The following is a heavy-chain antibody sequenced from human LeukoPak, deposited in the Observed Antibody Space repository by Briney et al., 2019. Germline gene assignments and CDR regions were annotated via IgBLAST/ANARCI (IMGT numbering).Heavy chain of an antibody. CDR2: IYYSGST. D-gene: IGHD3-22*01. CDR1: GGSISSYY. Sequence: PSETLSLTCTVSGGSISSYYWSWIRQPPGKGLEWLGYIYYSGSTNYNPSLKSRVTISVDTSKNQFSLKLSSVTAADTAVYYCASVKYYYDSSGYPGWFDPWGQGTLVTVSS. V-gene: IGHV4-59*01. CDR3: ASVKYYYDSSGYPGWFDP. J-gene: IGHJ5*02.